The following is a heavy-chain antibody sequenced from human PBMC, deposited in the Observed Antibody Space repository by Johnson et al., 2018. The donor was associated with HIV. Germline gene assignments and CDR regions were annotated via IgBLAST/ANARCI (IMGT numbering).Heavy chain of an antibody. CDR2: ISYDGSNK. D-gene: IGHD4-17*01. J-gene: IGHJ3*02. CDR1: GFTFSSYA. CDR3: ARGVNGDYAVSAFDI. Sequence: QVQLVESGGGLVQPGRSLRLSCAASGFTFSSYAMHWVRQAPGKGLEWVAVISYDGSNKYYADSVKGRFTISRDNANKMLYLQMNSLRVEDTAVYYCARGVNGDYAVSAFDIWGQGTMVTVSS. V-gene: IGHV3-30-3*01.